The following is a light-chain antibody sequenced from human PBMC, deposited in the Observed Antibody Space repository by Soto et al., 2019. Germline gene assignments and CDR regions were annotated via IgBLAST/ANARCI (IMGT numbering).Light chain of an antibody. CDR1: SSNIGAGHD. J-gene: IGLJ3*02. CDR2: GNN. V-gene: IGLV1-40*01. Sequence: QPVLTQPPSVSGAPGQRVTISCTGSSSNIGAGHDVHWYQQLPGTAPKLLISGNNNRPSGVPDRFSGSKSGTSASLAITGLQADDEADYYCQSYDIGLSAWVFGGGTKLTVL. CDR3: QSYDIGLSAWV.